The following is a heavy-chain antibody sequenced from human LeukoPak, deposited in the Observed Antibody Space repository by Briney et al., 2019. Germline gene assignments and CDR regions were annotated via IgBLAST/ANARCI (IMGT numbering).Heavy chain of an antibody. CDR2: IYYSGST. CDR1: AGSISSYY. V-gene: IGHV4-59*01. J-gene: IGHJ4*02. CDR3: ARGAARPWY. Sequence: SETLSLTCTVSAGSISSYYWSWIRQPPGKGLEWIGYIYYSGSTNYNPSLKSRVTISVDTSKNQFSLKLSSVTAADTAVYYCARGAARPWYWGQGTLVTVSS. D-gene: IGHD6-6*01.